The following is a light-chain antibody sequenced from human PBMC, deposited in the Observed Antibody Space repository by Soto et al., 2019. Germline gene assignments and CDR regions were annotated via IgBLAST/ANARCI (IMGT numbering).Light chain of an antibody. CDR1: QSVSSSY. J-gene: IGKJ1*01. CDR2: RAS. CDR3: HQYGSSPQM. Sequence: EIVLTQSPGTLSLSPGERATLSCRASQSVSSSYLAWYQQKPGQSPRLLIYRASTRATGIPDRFSGSGAGTDFTLTIARLEAEDVAVYYCHQYGSSPQMFGQGTKVEIK. V-gene: IGKV3-20*01.